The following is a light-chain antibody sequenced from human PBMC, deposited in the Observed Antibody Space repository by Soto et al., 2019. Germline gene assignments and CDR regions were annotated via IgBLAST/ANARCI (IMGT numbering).Light chain of an antibody. CDR1: QSVSGNY. J-gene: IGKJ2*01. V-gene: IGKV3-20*01. Sequence: EIVLTQSPGTLYLSPGERATLSCRASQSVSGNYLAWYQQKPRQSPRLLIYGSSDRATGIPDRFSGSGSGTDFTLTITRVEPDDFAVYYCQQYGSSPPYTFGQGTKLEIK. CDR2: GSS. CDR3: QQYGSSPPYT.